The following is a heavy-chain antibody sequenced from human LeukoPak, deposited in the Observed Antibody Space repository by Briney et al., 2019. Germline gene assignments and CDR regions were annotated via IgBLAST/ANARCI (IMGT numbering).Heavy chain of an antibody. J-gene: IGHJ4*02. CDR2: IKLDGSEK. V-gene: IGHV3-7*04. D-gene: IGHD5-18*01. CDR1: GFTFGTYW. Sequence: PGGSLRLSCAASGFTFGTYWMSWLRHAPGKGQEWVANIKLDGSEKNYVDSVKGRFTISRDNAKSSLYLQMNSLRDEDTAVYYCARAYSYVLYWGQGTLVTVSS. CDR3: ARAYSYVLY.